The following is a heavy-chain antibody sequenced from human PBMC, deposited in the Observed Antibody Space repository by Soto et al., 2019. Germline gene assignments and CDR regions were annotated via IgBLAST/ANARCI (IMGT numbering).Heavy chain of an antibody. CDR1: GFTFSSYW. CDR3: ARDEDSSSSVFYYYYYMDV. D-gene: IGHD6-6*01. CDR2: IKQDGSEK. Sequence: PGGSLRLSCAASGFTFSSYWMSWVRQAPGKGLEWVANIKQDGSEKYYVDSVKGRFTISRDNAKNSLYLQMNSLRAEDTAVYYCARDEDSSSSVFYYYYYMDVWGKGTTVTVSS. J-gene: IGHJ6*03. V-gene: IGHV3-7*01.